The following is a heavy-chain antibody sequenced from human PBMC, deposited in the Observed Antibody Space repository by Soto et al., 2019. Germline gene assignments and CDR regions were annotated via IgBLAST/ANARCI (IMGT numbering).Heavy chain of an antibody. J-gene: IGHJ4*02. D-gene: IGHD6-13*01. V-gene: IGHV6-1*01. CDR2: TYYRSKWYN. CDR1: GDSVSSNSAA. CDR3: ARDVDGSSWYVFRVPSSNRYFDY. Sequence: SQTLSLTCAISGDSVSSNSAAWNWIRQSPSRGLEWLGRTYYRSKWYNDYAVSVKSRITINPDTSKNQFSLQLNSVTPEDTAVYYCARDVDGSSWYVFRVPSSNRYFDYWGQGTLVTVSS.